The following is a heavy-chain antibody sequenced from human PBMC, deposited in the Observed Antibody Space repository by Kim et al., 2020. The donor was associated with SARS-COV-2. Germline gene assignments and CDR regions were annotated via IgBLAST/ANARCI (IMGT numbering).Heavy chain of an antibody. V-gene: IGHV4-34*01. D-gene: IGHD3-10*01. CDR3: ARGHVTMVRVRWFDP. CDR2: INHSGST. CDR1: GGSFSGYY. J-gene: IGHJ5*02. Sequence: SETLSLTCAVYGGSFSGYYWSWIRQPPGKGLEWIGEINHSGSTNYNPSLKSRVTISVDTSKNQFSLKLSSVTAADTAVYYCARGHVTMVRVRWFDPWGQG.